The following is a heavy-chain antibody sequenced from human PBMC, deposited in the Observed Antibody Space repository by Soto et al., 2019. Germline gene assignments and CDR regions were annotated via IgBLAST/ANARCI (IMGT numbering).Heavy chain of an antibody. CDR1: GFTFGDYA. CDR3: ATGEYYYDSSGYYYC. D-gene: IGHD3-22*01. CDR2: ISSSSSYI. V-gene: IGHV3-21*01. J-gene: IGHJ4*02. Sequence: GGSLRLSCTASGFTFGDYAMSWFRQAPGKGLEWVSSISSSSSYIYYADSVKGRFTISRDNAKNSLYLQMNSLRAEDTAVYYCATGEYYYDSSGYYYCWGQGTLVTVSS.